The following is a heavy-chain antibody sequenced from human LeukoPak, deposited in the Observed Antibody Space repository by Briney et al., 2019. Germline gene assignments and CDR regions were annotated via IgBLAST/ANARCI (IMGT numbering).Heavy chain of an antibody. CDR3: AKGRSTSCYADLDY. J-gene: IGHJ4*02. CDR1: GLTFSRYW. V-gene: IGHV3-7*03. Sequence: GGSLRLSCEASGLTFSRYWMTWVRQAPGKGLEWVANIKQDGSEKYYVDSVKGRFTISRDNAKNSLYLQMNSLRADDTAVYYCAKGRSTSCYADLDYWGQGALVTVSS. D-gene: IGHD2-2*01. CDR2: IKQDGSEK.